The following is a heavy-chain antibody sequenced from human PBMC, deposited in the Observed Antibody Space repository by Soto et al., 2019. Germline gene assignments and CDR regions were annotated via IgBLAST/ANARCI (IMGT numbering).Heavy chain of an antibody. D-gene: IGHD2-15*01. CDR2: VHGSGGT. J-gene: IGHJ4*02. V-gene: IGHV4-39*02. CDR1: GGSITNSDYY. Sequence: SETLSLTCTVSGGSITNSDYYWAWLRQPPGRGLEWIGSVHGSGGTYYSSWLGSRTTLSADPPKTLFSLNLKSVTAAAAAVYYCSKVMVGAPRCPDVDHWGQGALVTVSS. CDR3: SKVMVGAPRCPDVDH.